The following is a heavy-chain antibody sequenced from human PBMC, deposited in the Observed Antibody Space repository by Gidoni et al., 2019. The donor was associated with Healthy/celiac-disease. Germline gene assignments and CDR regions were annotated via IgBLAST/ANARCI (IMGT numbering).Heavy chain of an antibody. CDR2: ISYDGSNK. J-gene: IGHJ2*01. Sequence: QVQLVESGGGVVQPGRSLRLSCAASGFTFSSYAMHWVRQAPGKGLEWVAVISYDGSNKYYADSVKGRFTISRDNSKNTLYLQMNSLRAEDTAVYYCARVPGDYGFIWYFDLWGRGTLVTVSS. D-gene: IGHD3-10*01. CDR1: GFTFSSYA. CDR3: ARVPGDYGFIWYFDL. V-gene: IGHV3-30-3*01.